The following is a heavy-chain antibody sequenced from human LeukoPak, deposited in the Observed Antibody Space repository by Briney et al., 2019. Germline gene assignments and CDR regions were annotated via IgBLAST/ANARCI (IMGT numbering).Heavy chain of an antibody. J-gene: IGHJ4*02. D-gene: IGHD5-18*01. Sequence: GGSLRLSCAASGFTFDDYAMHWVRQAPGKGLEWVSGISWNSGSIGYADSVKGRFTISRDNAKNSLYLEMNSLSAEDTAVYYCAREATGYGYVRDLGFDYWGQGILVTVSS. CDR1: GFTFDDYA. V-gene: IGHV3-9*01. CDR2: ISWNSGSI. CDR3: AREATGYGYVRDLGFDY.